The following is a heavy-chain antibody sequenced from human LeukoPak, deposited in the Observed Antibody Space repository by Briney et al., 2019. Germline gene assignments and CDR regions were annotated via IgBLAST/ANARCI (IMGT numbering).Heavy chain of an antibody. J-gene: IGHJ4*02. D-gene: IGHD6-19*01. CDR3: AKRISGWYFTDY. CDR1: GFTFSSYA. V-gene: IGHV3-23*01. Sequence: GGSLRLSCAASGFTFSSYAMSWVRLAPGKGLEWVSAITGSGGDTHYTDSVKGRFTISRDNSKNTLYLQMNSLRAEDTAVYYCAKRISGWYFTDYWGQGTLVTVSS. CDR2: ITGSGGDT.